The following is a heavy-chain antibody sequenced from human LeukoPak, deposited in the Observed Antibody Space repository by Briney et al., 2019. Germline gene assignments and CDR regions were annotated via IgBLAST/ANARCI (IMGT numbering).Heavy chain of an antibody. CDR2: ISYDGSNK. J-gene: IGHJ4*02. CDR3: AKSGLNRFDY. V-gene: IGHV3-30*04. D-gene: IGHD2-15*01. CDR1: GFTFSSYA. Sequence: GGSLRLSCAASGFTFSSYAMHWVRQAPGKGLEWVSVISYDGSNKYYADSVKGRFTISRDNSKNTLYLQMNSLRAEDTAVYYCAKSGLNRFDYWGQGTLVTVSS.